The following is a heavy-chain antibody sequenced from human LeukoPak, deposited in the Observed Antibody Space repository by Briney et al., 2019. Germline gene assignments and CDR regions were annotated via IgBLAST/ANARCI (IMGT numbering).Heavy chain of an antibody. J-gene: IGHJ6*04. Sequence: GGSLRLSCEASGFIFSTYSMNWVRQAPGKGLEWVANIKQDGSEKYYVDSVKGRFTISRDNAKNSLYLQMNSLRAEDTAVYYCARRGLPDVWGKGTTVTVSS. CDR2: IKQDGSEK. CDR1: GFIFSTYS. CDR3: ARRGLPDV. V-gene: IGHV3-7*01. D-gene: IGHD2-15*01.